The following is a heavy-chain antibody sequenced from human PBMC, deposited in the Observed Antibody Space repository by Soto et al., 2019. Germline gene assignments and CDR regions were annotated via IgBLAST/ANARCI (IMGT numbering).Heavy chain of an antibody. CDR3: ARGAYRYFGY. CDR1: GFTFSGYA. Sequence: QVQLVESGGGVVQPGKSLRLSCVASGFTFSGYAMHWIRQAPGKAPEWVALISSDGSSTLYADSVRGRFTISRDNSWDTLYLQLNSLRPDDTAVFSCARGAYRYFGYWGQGTLVTVSS. D-gene: IGHD4-4*01. CDR2: ISSDGSST. V-gene: IGHV3-30-3*01. J-gene: IGHJ4*02.